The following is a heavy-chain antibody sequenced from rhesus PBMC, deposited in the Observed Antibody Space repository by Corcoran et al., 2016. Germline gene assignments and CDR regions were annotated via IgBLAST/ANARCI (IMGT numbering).Heavy chain of an antibody. J-gene: IGHJ4*01. CDR3: ASDRPYSSGWSFDY. Sequence: QLQLQESGPGLVKPSETLSVTCAVSGGSISSSYWSWIRQAPGQGLEWIGYIYGSGSSTNYNPSLKSRVTLSVDTSKNQLSLKLSSVTAADTAVYYCASDRPYSSGWSFDYWGQGVLVTVSS. CDR1: GGSISSSY. D-gene: IGHD6S26*01. V-gene: IGHV4-169*02. CDR2: IYGSGSST.